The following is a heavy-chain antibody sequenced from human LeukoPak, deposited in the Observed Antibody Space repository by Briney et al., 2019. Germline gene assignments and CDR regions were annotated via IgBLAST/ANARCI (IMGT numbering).Heavy chain of an antibody. D-gene: IGHD1-7*01. Sequence: GGSLRLSCAASGFTFSSYAMSWVRQAPGKGLEWVSAVSGSAGSTYYADSVKGRFTISRDNSKNTLYLQMNSLRAEDTAVYYCAVSFYYYYMDVWGKGTTVTVSS. V-gene: IGHV3-23*01. CDR3: AVSFYYYYMDV. J-gene: IGHJ6*03. CDR2: VSGSAGST. CDR1: GFTFSSYA.